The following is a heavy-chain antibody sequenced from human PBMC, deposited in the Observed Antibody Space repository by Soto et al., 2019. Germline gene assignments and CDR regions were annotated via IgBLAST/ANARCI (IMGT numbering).Heavy chain of an antibody. CDR2: IYPGDSDT. J-gene: IGHJ4*02. CDR1: GDNFTSYG. CDR3: ARPGIAAAGTFGFDY. V-gene: IGHV5-51*01. D-gene: IGHD6-13*01. Sequence: GESQKISTKGSGDNFTSYGIGWLRQIPGKGLEWMGIIYPGDSDTRYSPSFQGQVTISADKSINTAYLQWSSLKASDTAMYYCARPGIAAAGTFGFDYWGQGTLVTVSS.